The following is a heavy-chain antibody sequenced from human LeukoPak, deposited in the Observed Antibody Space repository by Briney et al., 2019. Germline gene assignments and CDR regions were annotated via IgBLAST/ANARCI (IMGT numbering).Heavy chain of an antibody. Sequence: PGGSLRLSSAAIGFTSNYWMHGVRQTQGKGLVWVSRISGDGSTTFYADSVKGRFTISRDNSKNTLYLQMNSLRAEDTAVYYCTRGYSGYGNFDCWGQGTLVTVSS. CDR3: TRGYSGYGNFDC. V-gene: IGHV3-74*01. CDR2: ISGDGSTT. J-gene: IGHJ4*02. D-gene: IGHD5-12*01. CDR1: GFTSNYW.